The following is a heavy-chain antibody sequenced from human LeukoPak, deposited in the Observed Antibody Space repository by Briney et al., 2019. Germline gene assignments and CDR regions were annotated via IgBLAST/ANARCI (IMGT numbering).Heavy chain of an antibody. V-gene: IGHV4-39*07. CDR2: IYHSGST. CDR1: GGSISSSSYY. CDR3: ARDQVYREENYYYYMDV. Sequence: SETLSLTCTVSGGSISSSSYYWGWIRQPPGKGLEWIGSIYHSGSTYYNPSLKSRVTISVDTSKNQFSLKLSSVTAADTAVYYCARDQVYREENYYYYMDVWGKGTTVTVSS. J-gene: IGHJ6*03. D-gene: IGHD1-26*01.